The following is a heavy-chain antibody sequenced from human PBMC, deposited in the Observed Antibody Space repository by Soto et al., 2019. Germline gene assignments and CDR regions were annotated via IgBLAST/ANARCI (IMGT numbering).Heavy chain of an antibody. CDR3: ARFSSGFDY. J-gene: IGHJ4*02. D-gene: IGHD6-19*01. CDR2: INPNTGGI. V-gene: IGHV1-2*02. CDR1: GYSFTGYY. Sequence: WASVKVSCKASGYSFTGYYLHWVRQAPGQGLEWMGWINPNTGGINYAQRFQGRVTLTRDTSINTAYMELSRLTSDDTAVYYCARFSSGFDYWGQGTLVTVSS.